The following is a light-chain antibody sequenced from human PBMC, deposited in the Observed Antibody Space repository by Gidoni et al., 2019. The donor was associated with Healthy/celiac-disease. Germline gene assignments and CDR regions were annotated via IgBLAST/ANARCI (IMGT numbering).Light chain of an antibody. CDR1: QSISSY. Sequence: DIQMTQSPSSLSASVGDRVTITCRASQSISSYVNWYQQKPGKAPKLLIYAASSLQSGVPSRFSGSGSGTEFTLTISSLQPEDFATYYCQQSYSTLGVTFGPGTKVDIK. V-gene: IGKV1-39*01. CDR2: AAS. J-gene: IGKJ3*01. CDR3: QQSYSTLGVT.